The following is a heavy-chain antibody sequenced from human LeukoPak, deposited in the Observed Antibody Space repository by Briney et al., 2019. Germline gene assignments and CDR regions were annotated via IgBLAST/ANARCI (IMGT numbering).Heavy chain of an antibody. V-gene: IGHV3-53*01. D-gene: IGHD2-2*01. CDR3: AKGSEYQLPSDAFDI. J-gene: IGHJ3*02. CDR2: IYSGGST. Sequence: GGSLRLSCAASGFTVSSNYMSWVRQAPGKGLEWVSVIYSGGSTYYADSVKGRFTISRDNSKNTLYLQMNSLRAEDTAVYYCAKGSEYQLPSDAFDIWGQGTMVTVSS. CDR1: GFTVSSNY.